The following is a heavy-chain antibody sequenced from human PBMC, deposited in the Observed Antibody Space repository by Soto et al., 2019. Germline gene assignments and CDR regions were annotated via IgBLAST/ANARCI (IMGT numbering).Heavy chain of an antibody. Sequence: SETLSLTCAVYCGSFSGYYWSWIRQPPGKGLEWIGEINHSGSTNYNPSLKSRVTISVDTSKNQFSLKLSSVTAADTAVYYCARGSPLDGNYDYWGQGTLVTVSS. CDR1: CGSFSGYY. CDR2: INHSGST. CDR3: ARGSPLDGNYDY. D-gene: IGHD3-3*01. V-gene: IGHV4-34*01. J-gene: IGHJ4*02.